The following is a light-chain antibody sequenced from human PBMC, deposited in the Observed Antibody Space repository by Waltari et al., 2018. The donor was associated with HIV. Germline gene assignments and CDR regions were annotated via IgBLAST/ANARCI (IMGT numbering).Light chain of an antibody. CDR3: QQYAASPLT. CDR2: GAS. Sequence: EIVLTQSPGTLSLSPGERATLSCRASRSVRSAALAWYQQKPGQAPRLIIFGASSRAPGIPDRFSGSGAVTDFILTISRLGPEDCAVYYCQQYAASPLTFGGGTKVEIK. J-gene: IGKJ4*01. V-gene: IGKV3-20*01. CDR1: RSVRSAA.